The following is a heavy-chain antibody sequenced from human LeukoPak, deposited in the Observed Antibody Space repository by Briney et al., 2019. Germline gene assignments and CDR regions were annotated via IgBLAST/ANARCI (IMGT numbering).Heavy chain of an antibody. D-gene: IGHD6-19*01. CDR3: AREGGGWEYYFDY. CDR2: ITGSSSTI. Sequence: GGSLRLSCAASGFTFSSYSMNWVRQAPGKGLEWVSYITGSSSTIYYADSVKGRFTISRDNAKNSLYLQMNSLRAEDTAVYYCAREGGGWEYYFDYWGQGTLVTVSS. J-gene: IGHJ4*02. V-gene: IGHV3-48*04. CDR1: GFTFSSYS.